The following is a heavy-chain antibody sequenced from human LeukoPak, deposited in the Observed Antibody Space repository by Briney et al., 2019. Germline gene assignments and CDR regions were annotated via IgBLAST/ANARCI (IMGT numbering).Heavy chain of an antibody. J-gene: IGHJ5*02. V-gene: IGHV3-33*08. CDR2: IWYDGSNK. CDR1: GFTFSSYA. CDR3: ARVARNNWFDP. Sequence: PGGSLRLSCAASGFTFSSYAMHWVRQAPGKGLEWVAVIWYDGSNKYYADSVKGRFTISRDNSKNTLYLQMNSLRAEDTAVYYCARVARNNWFDPWGQGTLVTVSS.